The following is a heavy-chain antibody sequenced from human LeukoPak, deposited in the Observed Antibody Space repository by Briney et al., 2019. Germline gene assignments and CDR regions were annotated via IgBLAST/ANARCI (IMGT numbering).Heavy chain of an antibody. D-gene: IGHD2-21*01. CDR2: ISGSGGST. J-gene: IGHJ3*02. CDR1: GFTFSSYG. V-gene: IGHV3-23*01. CDR3: TGHVFPQRGAFDI. Sequence: GGTLRLSCAASGFTFSSYGMSWVRQAPGKGLEWVSAISGSGGSTYYADSVKGRFTISRDNSKNAAYLQMSSLKTEDTAVYYCTGHVFPQRGAFDIWGQGTMVTVSS.